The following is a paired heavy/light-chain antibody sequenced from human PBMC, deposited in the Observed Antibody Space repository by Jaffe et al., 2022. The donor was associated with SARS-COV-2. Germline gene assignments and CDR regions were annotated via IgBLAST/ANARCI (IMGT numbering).Heavy chain of an antibody. CDR2: ISNSGSII. D-gene: IGHD2-15*01. V-gene: IGHV3-11*01. CDR3: ARSVGYCSGGDCYSYDAFDI. J-gene: IGHJ3*02. CDR1: GFTFSDSY. Sequence: QVQLVESGGGLVKPGGSLRLSCAASGFTFSDSYMIWIRQAPGKGLEWVSYISNSGSIIYYADSVKGRFTISRDNAKNSLFLQMNSLRAEDTAVYYCARSVGYCSGGDCYSYDAFDIWGQGTMVTVSS.
Light chain of an antibody. CDR1: SSDVGDYNY. CDR3: SSYAGSNNRGVV. CDR2: EVN. V-gene: IGLV2-8*01. Sequence: QSALTQPPSASGSPGQSVTISCTGTSSDVGDYNYVSWYQQHPGQAPKLMIYEVNKRPSGVPDRFSGSKSGNTASLTVSGLQAEDEADYYCSSYAGSNNRGVVFGGGTKLTVL. J-gene: IGLJ3*02.